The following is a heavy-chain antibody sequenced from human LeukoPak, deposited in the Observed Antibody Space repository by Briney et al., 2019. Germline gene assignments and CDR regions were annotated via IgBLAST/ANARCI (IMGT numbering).Heavy chain of an antibody. CDR1: GFTFSNYW. CDR2: INERATII. V-gene: IGHV3-74*01. CDR3: VRDLILVWTPGDDFDH. J-gene: IGHJ4*02. D-gene: IGHD3-16*01. Sequence: QAGGSLRLSCAASGFTFSNYWMHWVRQAPGKGLEWVSRINERATIISYADSVKGRFTISRENARNTLYLLMNSLTAEDTAVYYCVRDLILVWTPGDDFDHWGQGTLVTVSS.